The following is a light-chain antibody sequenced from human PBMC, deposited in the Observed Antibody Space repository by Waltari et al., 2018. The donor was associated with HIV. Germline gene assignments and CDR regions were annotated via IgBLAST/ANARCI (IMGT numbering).Light chain of an antibody. CDR2: EVS. V-gene: IGLV2-8*01. J-gene: IGLJ2*01. CDR1: TKDVGLYNY. CDR3: SSYAGSNTLL. Sequence: QSALTQPPSASGSPGQSVTISCTGTTKDVGLYNYVSWYQQNPGEAPKLIIFEVSKRPSGVPDRFAGSKAGNTASLTVSGLQSEDEADYFCSSYAGSNTLLFGGGTKLTVL.